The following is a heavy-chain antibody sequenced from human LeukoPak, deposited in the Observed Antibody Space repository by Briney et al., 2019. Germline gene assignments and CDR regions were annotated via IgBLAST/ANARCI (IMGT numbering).Heavy chain of an antibody. J-gene: IGHJ4*02. CDR1: GFTFDDYA. CDR3: AKKSIAVAAGYYFDY. V-gene: IGHV3-9*01. D-gene: IGHD6-19*01. Sequence: GRSLRLSCAASGFTFDDYAMHWVRQAPGKGLEWVSGISWNSGSIGYADSVKGRFTISRDNAKNSLYLQMNSLRAEDTALYYCAKKSIAVAAGYYFDYWGQGTLVTVSS. CDR2: ISWNSGSI.